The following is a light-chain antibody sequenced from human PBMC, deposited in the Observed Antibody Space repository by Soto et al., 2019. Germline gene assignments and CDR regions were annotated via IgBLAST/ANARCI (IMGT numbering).Light chain of an antibody. CDR2: DDS. V-gene: IGLV3-21*02. J-gene: IGLJ2*01. Sequence: SYELTQPPSVSAAPGQTASITCGGNNIGNKNVYWYQQKPGQAPLLVIYDDSDRPSGIPERFSGSNSANTASLPIRGVGVGDEADYFCQVWDTSSDHVVFGGGTKLTVL. CDR3: QVWDTSSDHVV. CDR1: NIGNKN.